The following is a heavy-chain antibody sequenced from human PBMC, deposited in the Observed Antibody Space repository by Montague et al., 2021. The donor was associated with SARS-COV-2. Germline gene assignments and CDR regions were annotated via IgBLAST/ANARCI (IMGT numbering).Heavy chain of an antibody. V-gene: IGHV4-31*03. CDR2: IYYSGST. D-gene: IGHD3-22*01. J-gene: IGHJ5*02. CDR3: ARATRSIVVLNWFDP. Sequence: TLSLTCTVSGGSISSDNWWTWVRQHPGKGLEWIGYIYYSGSTYYNPSLKSRVTISVDTSKNQFSLKLSSVTAADTAVYYCARATRSIVVLNWFDPWGQGTLVTVSS. CDR1: GGSISSDNW.